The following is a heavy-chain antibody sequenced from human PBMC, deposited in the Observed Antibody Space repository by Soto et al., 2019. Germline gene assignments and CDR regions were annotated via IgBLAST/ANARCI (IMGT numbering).Heavy chain of an antibody. D-gene: IGHD2-15*01. V-gene: IGHV3-23*01. Sequence: EVQLLESGGGLVQPGGSLRLSCAASGFTFSSYAMSWVRQAPGKGLEWVSGINDGGGSTHYADSVKGRFTISRDNSKNTLYLQMNSLSVEDTTLTDCAKVGGIVGWNRFDPWGQGTLVIVYS. CDR3: AKVGGIVGWNRFDP. J-gene: IGHJ5*02. CDR2: INDGGGST. CDR1: GFTFSSYA.